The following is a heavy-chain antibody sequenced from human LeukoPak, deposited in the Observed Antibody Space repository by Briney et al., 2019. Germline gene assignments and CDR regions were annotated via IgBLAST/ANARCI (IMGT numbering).Heavy chain of an antibody. CDR1: GFSFSSYD. CDR2: IRASGGST. D-gene: IGHD1-26*01. J-gene: IGHJ3*02. V-gene: IGHV3-23*01. CDR3: AKSQLVGATYALDI. Sequence: PGGSLRLSCAASGFSFSSYDMSWVRQAPGKGLEWVSGIRASGGSTFYADSLKGRFTISRDNSKNTLNLQMNSLRAEDTAVYYCAKSQLVGATYALDIWGQGTMVTVSS.